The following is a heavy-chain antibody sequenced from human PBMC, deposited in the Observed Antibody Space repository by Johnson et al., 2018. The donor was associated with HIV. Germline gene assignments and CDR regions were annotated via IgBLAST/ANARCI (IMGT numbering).Heavy chain of an antibody. J-gene: IGHJ3*02. Sequence: VQLVESGGGLVQPGRSLRLSCTASGFTFGDYAMSWVRQAPGKGLEWVGFIRSKAYGGTTEYAASVKGRFTISRDDSTSIAYLQMNSLRAEDTAVYYCARETDIWGQGTMVTVSS. CDR1: GFTFGDYA. CDR2: IRSKAYGGTT. CDR3: ARETDI. V-gene: IGHV3-49*04.